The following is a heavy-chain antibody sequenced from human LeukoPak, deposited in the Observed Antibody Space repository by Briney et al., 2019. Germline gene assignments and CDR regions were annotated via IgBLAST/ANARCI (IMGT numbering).Heavy chain of an antibody. V-gene: IGHV1-2*02. CDR1: GYTFTGYY. CDR2: INPNSGDT. D-gene: IGHD4-17*01. J-gene: IGHJ6*02. Sequence: GASVKVSCKASGYTFTGYYMHWVRQAPGQGLEWMGWINPNSGDTNFAQKFQGRVTMTRDTSISTAYMELSRLRSDDTAVYYCARDKIPSPTTPNSYYYGMDVWGQGTTVTVSS. CDR3: ARDKIPSPTTPNSYYYGMDV.